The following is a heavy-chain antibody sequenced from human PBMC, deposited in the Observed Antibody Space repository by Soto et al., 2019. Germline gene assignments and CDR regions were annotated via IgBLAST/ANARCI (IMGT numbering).Heavy chain of an antibody. CDR1: GVSIYSGGYY. CDR3: ARYNSYDGNKWFDP. Sequence: QVQLQESGPGLVKPSQTLSLPCTVSGVSIYSGGYYWTWIRQHPGKGLECIGHIYYTGSTNYNPSLKSRVPISTDTSKNQFSLELTSVTDADTAVYYCARYNSYDGNKWFDPWGHGTLVTVSS. CDR2: IYYTGST. J-gene: IGHJ5*02. D-gene: IGHD1-1*01. V-gene: IGHV4-31*03.